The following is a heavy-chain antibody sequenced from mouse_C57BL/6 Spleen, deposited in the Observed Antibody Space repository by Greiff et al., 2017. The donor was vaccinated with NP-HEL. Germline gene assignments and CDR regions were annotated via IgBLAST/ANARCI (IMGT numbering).Heavy chain of an antibody. CDR3: ARSQLSPAWFAY. Sequence: VQLQQPGAELVRPGSSVKLSCKASGYTFTSYWMDWVKQRPGQGLEWIGNIYPSDSETHYNQKFKDKATLTVDKSSSTAYMQLSSLTSEDSAVYYCARSQLSPAWFAYWGQGTLVTVSA. J-gene: IGHJ3*01. CDR1: GYTFTSYW. D-gene: IGHD3-2*02. CDR2: IYPSDSET. V-gene: IGHV1-61*01.